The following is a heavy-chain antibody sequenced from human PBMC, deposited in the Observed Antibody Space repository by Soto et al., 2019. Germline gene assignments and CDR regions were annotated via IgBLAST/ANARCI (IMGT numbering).Heavy chain of an antibody. CDR1: GDSISGGASF. Sequence: SETLSLTCTVSGDSISGGASFWSWIRQPPGKGLEWIANVYYSGSSYYNPSLKSRLTISVDTTKNQFSLQLKSMTAADTAVYYCAKLSCTSSTCYFPGWFDPWGQGTLVTVSS. CDR2: VYYSGSS. D-gene: IGHD2-2*01. V-gene: IGHV4-31*03. J-gene: IGHJ5*02. CDR3: AKLSCTSSTCYFPGWFDP.